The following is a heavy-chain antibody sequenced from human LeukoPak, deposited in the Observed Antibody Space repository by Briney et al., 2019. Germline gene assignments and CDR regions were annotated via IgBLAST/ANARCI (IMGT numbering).Heavy chain of an antibody. D-gene: IGHD1-26*01. Sequence: PGGSLRLSCAASGFTFSSYGMHWVRQAPGKGLEWVAFIRYDGSNKYYADSVKGRFTISRDNSKNTLYLQMNSLRAEDTAVYYCAKDQGVGAYFRTWGMDVWGQGTTVTVSS. V-gene: IGHV3-30*02. CDR2: IRYDGSNK. J-gene: IGHJ6*02. CDR1: GFTFSSYG. CDR3: AKDQGVGAYFRTWGMDV.